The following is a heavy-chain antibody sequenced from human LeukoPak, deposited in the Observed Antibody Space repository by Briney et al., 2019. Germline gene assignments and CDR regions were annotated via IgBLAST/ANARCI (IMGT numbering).Heavy chain of an antibody. V-gene: IGHV4-34*01. Sequence: SETLSLTCAVYGGSFSGYYWSWIRQPPGKGLEWIGEINHSGSTNYNPSLKSRVTISVDTSKNQFSLKLSSVTAADTAVYYCASGYPKYYYYYGMDVWGQGTLVTVSS. CDR1: GGSFSGYY. CDR2: INHSGST. D-gene: IGHD3-16*02. J-gene: IGHJ6*02. CDR3: ASGYPKYYYYYGMDV.